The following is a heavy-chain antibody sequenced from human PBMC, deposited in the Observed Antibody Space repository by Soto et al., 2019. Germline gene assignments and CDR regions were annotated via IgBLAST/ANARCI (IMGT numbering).Heavy chain of an antibody. CDR3: ARDSVPAALYYYYGMDV. D-gene: IGHD2-2*01. CDR1: GFTFSSYG. V-gene: IGHV3-33*01. J-gene: IGHJ6*02. CDR2: IWYDGSNK. Sequence: QVQLVESGGGVVQPGRSLRLSCAASGFTFSSYGMHWVRQAPGKGLEWVAVIWYDGSNKYYADSVKGRFTISRDNSKNTLYLQMNGLRAEDTAVYYCARDSVPAALYYYYGMDVWGQGTTVTVSS.